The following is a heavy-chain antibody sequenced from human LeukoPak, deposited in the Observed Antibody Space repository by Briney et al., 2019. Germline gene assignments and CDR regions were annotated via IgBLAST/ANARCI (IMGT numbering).Heavy chain of an antibody. CDR1: GFTFSSNA. CDR2: ITGDTGST. J-gene: IGHJ4*02. Sequence: GGSLRLSCAASGFTFSSNAMSWVRQAPGKGLEWVSVITGDTGSTYYADSVKGRFTISRDNSKNTLSLQMNSLRAEDTAVYYCAKDAVAPGSGGDYFDYWGQGTLVTVSS. CDR3: AKDAVAPGSGGDYFDY. D-gene: IGHD3-10*01. V-gene: IGHV3-23*01.